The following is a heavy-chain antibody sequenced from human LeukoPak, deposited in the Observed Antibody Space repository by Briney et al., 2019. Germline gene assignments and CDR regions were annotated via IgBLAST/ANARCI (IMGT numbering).Heavy chain of an antibody. J-gene: IGHJ4*02. Sequence: PGGSLRLSCAASGFTFSSYAMNWVRQAPGKGLEWVSAISGSGGSTYYADSVKGRFTISRDNSKNTLYLQMNSLRAEDTAVYYCASSLRYYFDYWGQGTLVTVSS. CDR2: ISGSGGST. CDR1: GFTFSSYA. CDR3: ASSLRYYFDY. V-gene: IGHV3-23*01.